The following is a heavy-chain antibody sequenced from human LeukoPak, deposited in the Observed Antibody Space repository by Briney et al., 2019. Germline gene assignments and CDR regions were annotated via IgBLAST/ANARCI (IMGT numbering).Heavy chain of an antibody. J-gene: IGHJ3*02. D-gene: IGHD4-11*01. CDR1: GGSISSYY. CDR3: AINDYNDYVYAFDI. V-gene: IGHV4-4*07. CDR2: IYTSGST. Sequence: SETLSLTCTVSGGSISSYYWSWIRRPAGKGLEWIGRIYTSGSTNYNPSLKSRVTMSVDTSKNQFSLKLSSVTAADTAVYYCAINDYNDYVYAFDIWGQGTMVTVSS.